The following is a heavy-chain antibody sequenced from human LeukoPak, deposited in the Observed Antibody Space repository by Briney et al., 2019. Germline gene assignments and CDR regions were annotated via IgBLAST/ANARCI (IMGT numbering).Heavy chain of an antibody. CDR2: IIPIFGTA. J-gene: IGHJ6*03. CDR3: ARGLHCINGVCYNRNYYYMDV. V-gene: IGHV1-69*13. D-gene: IGHD2-8*01. Sequence: ASAKVSCKASGGTFSSYAISWVRQAPGQGLEWMGRIIPIFGTANYAQKFQGRVTITADESTSTAYMELSSLRSEDTAVYYCARGLHCINGVCYNRNYYYMDVWGKGTTVTVSS. CDR1: GGTFSSYA.